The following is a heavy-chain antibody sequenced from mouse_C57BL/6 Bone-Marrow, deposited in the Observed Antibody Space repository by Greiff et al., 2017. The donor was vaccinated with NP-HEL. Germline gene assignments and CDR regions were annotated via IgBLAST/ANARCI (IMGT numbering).Heavy chain of an antibody. J-gene: IGHJ3*01. Sequence: QVQLQQPGAELVKPGASVKVSCKASGYTFTSYWMHWVKQRPGQGLEWIGRIHPSDSDPNYNQKFKGTATLTVDNSSSTAYMQLSSLTSEYSAVYYCAIWSYSIAWFAYWGQGTLVTVSA. CDR1: GYTFTSYW. CDR3: AIWSYSIAWFAY. D-gene: IGHD2-5*01. V-gene: IGHV1-74*01. CDR2: IHPSDSDP.